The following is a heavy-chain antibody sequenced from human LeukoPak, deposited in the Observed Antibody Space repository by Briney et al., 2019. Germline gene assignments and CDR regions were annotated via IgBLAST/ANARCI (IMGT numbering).Heavy chain of an antibody. D-gene: IGHD3-3*01. Sequence: ASVKGSCKASGYTFTGYYMHWVRQAPGQGIEWMGWINPNSGGTNYAQKFQGRVTMTRDTSISTAYMELSRLRSDDTAVYYCARYISVGWSGYYWWFDPWGQGTLVTVSS. CDR3: ARYISVGWSGYYWWFDP. CDR1: GYTFTGYY. J-gene: IGHJ5*02. CDR2: INPNSGGT. V-gene: IGHV1-2*02.